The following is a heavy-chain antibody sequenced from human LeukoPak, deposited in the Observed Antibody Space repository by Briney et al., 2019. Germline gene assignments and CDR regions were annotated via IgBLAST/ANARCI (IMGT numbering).Heavy chain of an antibody. D-gene: IGHD3-10*01. CDR3: ARVEARYYGSGSYYNVWTFDY. CDR1: GFTFSDYY. V-gene: IGHV3-11*01. CDR2: ISTIVSTI. J-gene: IGHJ4*02. Sequence: KARGSLRLSCAASGFTFSDYYMSWIRHAPGKGLEWGSYISTIVSTIYYADSVKGRFTISRDNAKNSLYLQVNTMRAEDTAVYYCARVEARYYGSGSYYNVWTFDYWGQGTLVTVSS.